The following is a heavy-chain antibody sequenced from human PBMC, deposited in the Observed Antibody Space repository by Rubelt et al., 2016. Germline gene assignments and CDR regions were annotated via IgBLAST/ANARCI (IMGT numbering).Heavy chain of an antibody. CDR3: SRTSSDPDY. V-gene: IGHV6-1*01. CDR2: PYYRSKWYN. CDR1: GYSVSSNSAA. J-gene: IGHJ4*02. Sequence: LQQWGAGLVKPSQTLSLTCAISGYSVSSNSAAWNWIRQSPSSGLASLGRPYYRSKWYNDDAISVKIPITLNPNTSKDQVSLQLNSVTPEDTAVYYCSRTSSDPDYWGQGTLVTVSS. D-gene: IGHD6-19*01.